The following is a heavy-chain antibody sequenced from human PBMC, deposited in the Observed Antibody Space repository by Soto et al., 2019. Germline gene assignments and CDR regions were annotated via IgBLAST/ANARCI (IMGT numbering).Heavy chain of an antibody. V-gene: IGHV4-30-4*01. CDR2: IYYSGST. D-gene: IGHD4-17*01. CDR3: AREDYGDHLFDY. CDR1: GGSISSGDYY. Sequence: SETLSLTCTVSGGSISSGDYYWSWIRQPPGKGLEWIGYIYYSGSTYYNPSLKSRVTISVDTSKNQFSLKLSSVTAADTAVYYCAREDYGDHLFDYWGQGTLVTVSS. J-gene: IGHJ4*02.